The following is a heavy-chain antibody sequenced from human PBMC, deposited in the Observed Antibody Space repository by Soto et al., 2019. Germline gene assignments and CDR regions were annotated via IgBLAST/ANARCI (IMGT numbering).Heavy chain of an antibody. CDR1: GYTFTSYA. D-gene: IGHD2-2*01. V-gene: IGHV1-3*01. CDR2: INAGNGNT. Sequence: VASVKVSCKASGYTFTSYAMHWVRQAPGQRLEWMGWINAGNGNTKYSQKFQGRVTITRDTSASTAYMELSSLRSEDTAVYYCARAYIVVVPAAAGGYYYYYLDVWGKGTTVTVSS. J-gene: IGHJ6*03. CDR3: ARAYIVVVPAAAGGYYYYYLDV.